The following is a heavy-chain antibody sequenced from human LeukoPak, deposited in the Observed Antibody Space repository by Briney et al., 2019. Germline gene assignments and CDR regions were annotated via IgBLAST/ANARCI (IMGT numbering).Heavy chain of an antibody. CDR1: GGTFSSYA. Sequence: SVKVSCKASGGTFSSYAISWVRQAPGQGLEWMGGIIPIFGTANYAQKFQGRVTITADESTSAAYMELSSLRSEDTAVYYCARDLYDSSGYYVWGQGTLVTVSS. CDR3: ARDLYDSSGYYV. V-gene: IGHV1-69*13. CDR2: IIPIFGTA. J-gene: IGHJ4*02. D-gene: IGHD3-22*01.